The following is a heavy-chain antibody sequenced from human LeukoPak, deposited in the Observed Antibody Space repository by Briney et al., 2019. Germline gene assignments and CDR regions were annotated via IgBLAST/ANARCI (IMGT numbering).Heavy chain of an antibody. CDR2: VYFDGTT. CDR1: SDAFTKYF. J-gene: IGHJ4*02. V-gene: IGHV4-59*08. D-gene: IGHD2-21*02. Sequence: SETLCLTCSVSSDAFTKYFWSWGRQPPGKGLEWIGYVYFDGTTNYNPSLMSRVTISVNATKNQFSLRLNSVTALDTAVYFCARLTVGLYFDAWGQGALVTVSA. CDR3: ARLTVGLYFDA.